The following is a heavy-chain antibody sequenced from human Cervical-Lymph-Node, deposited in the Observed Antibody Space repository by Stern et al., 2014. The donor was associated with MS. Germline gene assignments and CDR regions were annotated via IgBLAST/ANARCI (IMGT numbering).Heavy chain of an antibody. J-gene: IGHJ5*02. Sequence: LQLQESGPGLVKPSETLSLTCNVSGGSISSYYWSWIRQPPGKGLEWIGYIYDSGSTNYNPSLKSRVTISVDTSKNQFSLKLSSVTAADTAVYYCARGATQAFDPWGQGTLVTVSS. CDR2: IYDSGST. CDR3: ARGATQAFDP. CDR1: GGSISSYY. V-gene: IGHV4-59*01.